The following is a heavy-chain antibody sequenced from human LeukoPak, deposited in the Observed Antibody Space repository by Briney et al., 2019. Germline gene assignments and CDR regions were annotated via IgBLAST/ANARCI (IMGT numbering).Heavy chain of an antibody. V-gene: IGHV3-53*01. CDR3: ARVSVRYFDN. CDR2: ISGGDDT. J-gene: IGHJ4*02. Sequence: GGSLRLSCAASGFTVSSNYMSWVRQAPGKGLEWVSSISGGDDTYYADFVKGRFTFSRDNSKNTLYLQMNSLRAEDTAVYYCARVSVRYFDNWGQGTQVTVSS. D-gene: IGHD2-8*01. CDR1: GFTVSSNY.